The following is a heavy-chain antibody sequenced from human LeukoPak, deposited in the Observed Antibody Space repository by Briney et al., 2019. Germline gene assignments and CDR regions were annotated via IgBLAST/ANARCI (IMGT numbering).Heavy chain of an antibody. CDR1: GGSVSSGRYY. D-gene: IGHD3-10*01. Sequence: SETLSLTCTVSGGSVSSGRYYWSWIRQPPAKGLEWMGYVYYSWRTNYNPSLKSRVTISVDTSKTQFSLKLSSVTAADTAVYYCARSMVRGVPYYYYGMDVWGKGTTVTVSS. V-gene: IGHV4-61*01. CDR2: VYYSWRT. J-gene: IGHJ6*04. CDR3: ARSMVRGVPYYYYGMDV.